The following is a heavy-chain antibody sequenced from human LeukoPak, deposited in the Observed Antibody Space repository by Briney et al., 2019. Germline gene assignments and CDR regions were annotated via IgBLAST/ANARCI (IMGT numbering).Heavy chain of an antibody. Sequence: SETLSLTCTVSGGSISSYYWSWIRQPPGKGLEWIGYIYYSGSTNYNPSLKSRVTISVDTSKNQFSLKLSSVTAADTAVYYCARDPRLSTRGSIFQHWGQGTLVTVSS. J-gene: IGHJ1*01. CDR2: IYYSGST. D-gene: IGHD3-16*02. CDR3: ARDPRLSTRGSIFQH. V-gene: IGHV4-59*01. CDR1: GGSISSYY.